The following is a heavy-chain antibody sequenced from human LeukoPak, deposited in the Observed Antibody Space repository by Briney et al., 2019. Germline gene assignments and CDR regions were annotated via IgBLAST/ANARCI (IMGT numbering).Heavy chain of an antibody. V-gene: IGHV3-66*01. Sequence: GGSLRLSCAASGFTVSSNYMSWVRQAPGKGLEWVPVIYSVGNTYYADSVKGRFTISRDNAKNSLYLQMNSLRAEDTAVYYCARDSAGSQQQLVPHNWFDPWGQGTLVTVSS. CDR2: IYSVGNT. D-gene: IGHD6-13*01. CDR3: ARDSAGSQQQLVPHNWFDP. J-gene: IGHJ5*02. CDR1: GFTVSSNY.